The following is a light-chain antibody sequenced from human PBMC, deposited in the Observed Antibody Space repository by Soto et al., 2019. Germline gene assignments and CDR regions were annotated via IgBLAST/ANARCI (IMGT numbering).Light chain of an antibody. CDR2: DAS. Sequence: TQSPATLSGSVGDRVTITCRASQTVSDYLAWYQQKPGQAPRLLIYDASTRATGIPARFSGSGSGTDFTLTISSLEPEDFAVYFCQQRYNWPPWTFGQGTKVDIK. CDR1: QTVSDY. V-gene: IGKV3-11*01. CDR3: QQRYNWPPWT. J-gene: IGKJ1*01.